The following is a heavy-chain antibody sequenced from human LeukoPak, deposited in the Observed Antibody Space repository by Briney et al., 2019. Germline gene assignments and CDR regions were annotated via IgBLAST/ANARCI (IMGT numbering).Heavy chain of an antibody. D-gene: IGHD2-21*01. CDR1: GYSISSGYY. CDR2: IYHSGST. V-gene: IGHV4-38-2*02. Sequence: SETLSLTCTVSGYSISSGYYWGWIRQPPGKGLEWIGSIYHSGSTYYNPSLKSRVTISFYTSKNQFSLKLSSVTAADTAVYYCARGRALFDWGQGTLVTVSS. J-gene: IGHJ4*02. CDR3: ARGRALFD.